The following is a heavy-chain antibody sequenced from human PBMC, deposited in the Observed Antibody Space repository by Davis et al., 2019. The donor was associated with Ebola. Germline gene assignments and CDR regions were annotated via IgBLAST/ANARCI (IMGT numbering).Heavy chain of an antibody. J-gene: IGHJ6*02. CDR1: GFTFSSYS. CDR2: ISSSSSYI. V-gene: IGHV3-21*01. Sequence: GESLKISCAASGFTFSSYSMNWVRQAPGKGLEWVSSISSSSSYIYYADSVKGRFTISRDNAKNSLYLQMNSLRAEDTAVYYCARDMGYDIVVVIYYYGMDVWGQGTTVTVSS. D-gene: IGHD2-2*01. CDR3: ARDMGYDIVVVIYYYGMDV.